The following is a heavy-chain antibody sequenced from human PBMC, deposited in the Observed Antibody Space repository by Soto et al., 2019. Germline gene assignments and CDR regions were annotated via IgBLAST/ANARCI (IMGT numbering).Heavy chain of an antibody. D-gene: IGHD5-18*01. V-gene: IGHV3-30-3*01. CDR1: GFTFSSYA. J-gene: IGHJ6*02. CDR3: ARDLTGYSYGPKNYYYGMDV. Sequence: PGGSLRLSCAASGFTFSSYAMHWVRQAPGKGLEWVAVISYDGSNKYYADSVKGRFTISRDNSKNTLYLQMNSLRAEDTAVYYCARDLTGYSYGPKNYYYGMDVWGQGTTVTVSS. CDR2: ISYDGSNK.